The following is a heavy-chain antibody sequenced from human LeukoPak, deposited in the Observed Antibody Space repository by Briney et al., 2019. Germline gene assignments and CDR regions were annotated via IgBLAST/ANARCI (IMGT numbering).Heavy chain of an antibody. CDR1: GRTFSSYA. Sequence: ASVKVSCKASGRTFSSYAISWVRQAPGQGLEWMGWISAHNGNTNYAQKVQGRVTMTTDTSTSTAYMELRSLRSDDTAVYYCARPSIVGATTAVDYWGQGTLVAVSS. V-gene: IGHV1-18*01. J-gene: IGHJ4*02. CDR2: ISAHNGNT. CDR3: ARPSIVGATTAVDY. D-gene: IGHD1-26*01.